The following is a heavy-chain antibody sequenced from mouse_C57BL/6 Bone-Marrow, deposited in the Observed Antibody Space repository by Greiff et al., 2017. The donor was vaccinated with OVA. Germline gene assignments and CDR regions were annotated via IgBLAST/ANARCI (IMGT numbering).Heavy chain of an antibody. J-gene: IGHJ3*01. CDR1: EYEFPSHD. CDR3: ARQRYDGYSAWCAY. D-gene: IGHD2-3*01. V-gene: IGHV5-2*01. CDR2: INSDGGST. Sequence: EVQLVESGGGLVQPGESLKLSCESNEYEFPSHDMSWVRKTPEKRLELVAAINSDGGSTYYPDTMERRFIISRDNTKKTLYLQMSSLRSEDTAVYYCARQRYDGYSAWCAYWGQGTLVTVSA.